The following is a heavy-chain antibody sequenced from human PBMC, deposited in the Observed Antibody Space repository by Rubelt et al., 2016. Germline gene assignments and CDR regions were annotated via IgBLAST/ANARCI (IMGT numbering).Heavy chain of an antibody. D-gene: IGHD6-6*01. CDR2: IYYSGTT. V-gene: IGHV4-39*07. Sequence: QLQLQESGPRLVKPSETLSLTCAVSGGSISGTEHYWGWIRQPPGKGLEWIGTIYYSGTTYYNPSLKSRLTVSVDASKNQFSLKLSSVTAPTLFPLVSCEXAXXXXXSXXVXCLAXDV. CDR3: CEXAXXXXXSXXVXCLAXDV. J-gene: IGHJ6*01. CDR1: GGSISGTEHY.